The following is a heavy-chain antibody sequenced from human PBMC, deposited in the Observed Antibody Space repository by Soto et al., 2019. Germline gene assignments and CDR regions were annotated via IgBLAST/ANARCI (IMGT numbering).Heavy chain of an antibody. J-gene: IGHJ1*01. CDR1: GFTFSNYA. CDR2: ISGSGGST. V-gene: IGHV3-23*01. Sequence: EVQLLESGGGLVQPGGSLRLSCAASGFTFSNYAMSWVRQAPGKGLEWVSAISGSGGSTYYADSVKGRFTISRDNSKNTRYLQRNSLRAEDTAVYYCAKDFGSSWYPYFQHWGQGTLVTVSP. D-gene: IGHD6-13*01. CDR3: AKDFGSSWYPYFQH.